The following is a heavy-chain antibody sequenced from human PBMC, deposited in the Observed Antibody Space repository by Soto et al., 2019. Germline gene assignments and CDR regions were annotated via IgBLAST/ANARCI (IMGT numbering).Heavy chain of an antibody. Sequence: GGSLRLSCTASGFTFGDYAMSWFRQAPGKGLEWVGFIRSKAYGGTTEYAASVKGRFTISRDDSKSIAHLQMNSLKTEDTAVYYCTRHPASVDDYGDYTWGQGTLVTVSS. CDR2: IRSKAYGGTT. J-gene: IGHJ5*02. V-gene: IGHV3-49*03. CDR3: TRHPASVDDYGDYT. D-gene: IGHD4-17*01. CDR1: GFTFGDYA.